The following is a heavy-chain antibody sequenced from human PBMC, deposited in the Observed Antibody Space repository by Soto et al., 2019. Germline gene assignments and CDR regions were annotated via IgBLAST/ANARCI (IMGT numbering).Heavy chain of an antibody. V-gene: IGHV3-23*01. CDR2: TSGSGDTT. D-gene: IGHD2-8*01. Sequence: PGGSLRLSCAASGFTFSTYAMSWVRQAPGKGLEWVSATSGSGDTTYYADSVRGRFTISRDNSKNTLYLQMNSLRAEDTAVYYCAGGVYGSYYYYGMAVWGQGTTVTVPS. J-gene: IGHJ6*02. CDR3: AGGVYGSYYYYGMAV. CDR1: GFTFSTYA.